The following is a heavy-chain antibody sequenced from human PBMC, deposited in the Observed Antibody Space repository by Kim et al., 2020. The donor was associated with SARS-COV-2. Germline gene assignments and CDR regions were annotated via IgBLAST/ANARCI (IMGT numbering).Heavy chain of an antibody. Sequence: TNYNPSLRSRVTISVDPSKNQFSLKLSSVTAADTAVYYCARKSAMRPFDYWGQGTLVTVSS. J-gene: IGHJ4*02. CDR2: T. CDR3: ARKSAMRPFDY. D-gene: IGHD2-2*01. V-gene: IGHV4-34*01.